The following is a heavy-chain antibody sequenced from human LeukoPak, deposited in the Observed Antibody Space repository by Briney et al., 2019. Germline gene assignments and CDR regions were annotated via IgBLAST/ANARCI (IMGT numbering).Heavy chain of an antibody. Sequence: SETLSLTCTVSGGSISSYYWSWIRQPPGKGLEWIGYIYYSGSTNYNPSLKSRVTISVDTSKNQFSLKLSSVTAADTAVYYCGRANYGFLYYFDYWGQGTLVTVSS. CDR1: GGSISSYY. J-gene: IGHJ4*02. V-gene: IGHV4-59*01. CDR3: GRANYGFLYYFDY. D-gene: IGHD4/OR15-4a*01. CDR2: IYYSGST.